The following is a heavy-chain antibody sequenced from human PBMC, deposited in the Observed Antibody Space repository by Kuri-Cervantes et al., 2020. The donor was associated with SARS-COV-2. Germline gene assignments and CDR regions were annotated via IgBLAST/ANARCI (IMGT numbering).Heavy chain of an antibody. CDR2: INPNSGGT. CDR1: GYTLTELS. D-gene: IGHD1-26*01. CDR3: AREGGGAGGRNWFDP. V-gene: IGHV1-2*02. J-gene: IGHJ5*02. Sequence: ASVKVSCKVSGYTLTELSMHRVRQAPGQGLEWMGWINPNSGGTNYAQKFQGRVTMTRDTSISTAYMELSRLKSDDTAVYYCAREGGGAGGRNWFDPWGQGTLVTVSS.